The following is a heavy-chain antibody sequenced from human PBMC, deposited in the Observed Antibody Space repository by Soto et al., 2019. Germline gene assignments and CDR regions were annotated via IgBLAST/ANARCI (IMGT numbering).Heavy chain of an antibody. CDR1: GFTFSSYA. D-gene: IGHD6-6*01. CDR2: ISGSGGST. Sequence: EVQLLESGGGLVQPGGSLRLSCAASGFTFSSYAMSWVRQAPGKGLSWVSAISGSGGSTYYADSVKGRFTISRDNSKNTLYLQVNSLRAEDTAVYYCAQGWGIAASPNLYLNWGQGTLVTVSS. V-gene: IGHV3-23*01. CDR3: AQGWGIAASPNLYLN. J-gene: IGHJ4*02.